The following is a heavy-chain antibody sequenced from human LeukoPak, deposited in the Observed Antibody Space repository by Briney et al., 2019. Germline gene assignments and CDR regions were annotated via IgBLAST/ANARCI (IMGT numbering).Heavy chain of an antibody. CDR2: INTNTGNP. J-gene: IGHJ6*02. CDR1: GYTFTSYA. D-gene: IGHD4-11*01. CDR3: ARDGSNWSNDYYHGVDV. V-gene: IGHV7-4-1*02. Sequence: ASVKVSCKASGYTFTSYAMNWVRQAPGQGLEWMGWINTNTGNPTYAQGFTGRFVFSLDTSVSTAYLQISSLKAEDTAVYYCARDGSNWSNDYYHGVDVWGQGTTVTVSS.